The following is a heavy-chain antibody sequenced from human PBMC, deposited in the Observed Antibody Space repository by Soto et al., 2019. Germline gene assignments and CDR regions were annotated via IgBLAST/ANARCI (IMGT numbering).Heavy chain of an antibody. J-gene: IGHJ6*02. V-gene: IGHV3-23*01. CDR1: GFNFSSFA. D-gene: IGHD5-18*01. CDR3: AKEGTAEWIHYYYPTDV. CDR2: ISGSGCSR. Sequence: SLRLSCAGSGFNFSSFAMTWVRQAPGKGLEWVSTISGSGCSRFYADSVKGRFTLTRDXSXXTXXXQXNXXRVXHTAFYYCAKEGTAEWIHYYYPTDVWGRGTPVTVSS.